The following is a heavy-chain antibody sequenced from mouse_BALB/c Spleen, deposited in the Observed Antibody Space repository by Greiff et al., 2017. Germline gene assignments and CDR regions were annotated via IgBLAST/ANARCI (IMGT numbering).Heavy chain of an antibody. V-gene: IGHV1S56*01. J-gene: IGHJ1*01. CDR3: ARGGITTPWYFDV. D-gene: IGHD2-4*01. CDR2: IYPGNVNT. Sequence: VQLQQSGPELVKPGASVRISCKASGYTFTSYYIHWVKQRPGQGLEWIGWIYPGNVNTKYNEKFKGKATLTADKSSSTAYMQLSSLTSEDSAVYFCARGGITTPWYFDVWGAGTTVTVSS. CDR1: GYTFTSYY.